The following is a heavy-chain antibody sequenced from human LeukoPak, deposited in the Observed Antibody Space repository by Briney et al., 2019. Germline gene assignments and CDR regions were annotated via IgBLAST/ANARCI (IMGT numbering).Heavy chain of an antibody. CDR3: ARGRIAVAGGWFDP. Sequence: ASVKVSCKASGYTFTSYDINWVRQATGQGLEWMGWMNPNSGNTGYAQKFQGRVTMARNTSISTAYMELSSLRSEDTAVHYCARGRIAVAGGWFDPWGQGTLVTVSS. CDR1: GYTFTSYD. CDR2: MNPNSGNT. J-gene: IGHJ5*02. V-gene: IGHV1-8*01. D-gene: IGHD6-19*01.